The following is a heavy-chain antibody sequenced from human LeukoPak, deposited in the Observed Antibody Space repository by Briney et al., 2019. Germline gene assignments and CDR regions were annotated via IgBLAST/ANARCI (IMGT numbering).Heavy chain of an antibody. J-gene: IGHJ3*02. V-gene: IGHV4-39*07. CDR2: IYYSGST. Sequence: SETLSLTCTVSGGSISSSNYYWGWIRQPPGKGLEWIGSIYYSGSTYYNPSLKSRVTISVDTSKNQFSLKLSSVTAADTAVYFCARGPYSYDSSGAFDIWGQGTMVTVSS. CDR1: GGSISSSNYY. CDR3: ARGPYSYDSSGAFDI. D-gene: IGHD3-22*01.